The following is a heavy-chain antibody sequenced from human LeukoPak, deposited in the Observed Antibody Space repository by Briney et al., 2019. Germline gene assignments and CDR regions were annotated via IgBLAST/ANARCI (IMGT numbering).Heavy chain of an antibody. Sequence: PSETLSLTCTVSGGSMSTYYWTWIRQSPGKGLEWIGYVYNTRNTNYNPSLKSRVTISVDTSENQFSLKLYSVTAADTAVYYCARHLPEAVADAFDIWGQGTMVTVSS. CDR2: VYNTRNT. CDR3: ARHLPEAVADAFDI. D-gene: IGHD6-19*01. CDR1: GGSMSTYY. V-gene: IGHV4-59*08. J-gene: IGHJ3*02.